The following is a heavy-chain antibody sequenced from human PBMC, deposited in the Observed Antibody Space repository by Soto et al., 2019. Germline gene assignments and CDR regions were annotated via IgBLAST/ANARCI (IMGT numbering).Heavy chain of an antibody. CDR2: ISWDGGST. D-gene: IGHD2-2*02. V-gene: IGHV3-43D*03. J-gene: IGHJ6*02. Sequence: GGSLRLSCAASGFTFDDYAMHWVRQAPGKGLEWVSLISWDGGSTYYADSVKGRFTISRDNSKNPLYLQMNSLRAEDTDLYYCAKDSKVEQYCSSTSCYKEQGGYYYYYYGIDVWGQGTTVTVSS. CDR1: GFTFDDYA. CDR3: AKDSKVEQYCSSTSCYKEQGGYYYYYYGIDV.